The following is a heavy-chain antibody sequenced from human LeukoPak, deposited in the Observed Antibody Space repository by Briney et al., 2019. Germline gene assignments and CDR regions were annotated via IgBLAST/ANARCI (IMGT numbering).Heavy chain of an antibody. CDR1: GYTFTSYY. V-gene: IGHV1-46*01. J-gene: IGHJ6*02. CDR2: INPSGGST. D-gene: IGHD6-13*01. Sequence: ASVKVSCKASGYTFTSYYMHWVRQAPGQGLEWMGIINPSGGSTSYAQKFQGRVTMTRDTSTSTVYMELSSLRSKDTAVYYCARTGYIAAAGTYYGMDVWGQGTTVTVSS. CDR3: ARTGYIAAAGTYYGMDV.